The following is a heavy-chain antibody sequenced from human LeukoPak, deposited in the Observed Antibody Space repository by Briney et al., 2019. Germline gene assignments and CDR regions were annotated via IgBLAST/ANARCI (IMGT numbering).Heavy chain of an antibody. V-gene: IGHV3-15*01. CDR3: TTDLEIQLWFSAFDI. CDR2: IKSKTDGGTT. CDR1: GFTFSNAW. Sequence: GGSLRLSCAASGFTFSNAWMSWVRQAPGKGLEWVGRIKSKTDGGTTDYAAPVKGRFTISRDDSKNTLYLQMNSLKTEDTAVYYCTTDLEIQLWFSAFDIWGQGTMVTVSS. D-gene: IGHD5-18*01. J-gene: IGHJ3*02.